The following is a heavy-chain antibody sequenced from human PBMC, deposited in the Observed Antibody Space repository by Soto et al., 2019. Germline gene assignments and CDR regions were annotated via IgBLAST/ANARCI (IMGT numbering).Heavy chain of an antibody. CDR3: ARALGYTYGHLPIDF. CDR1: GGSFSGYY. Sequence: QVQLQQWGAGLLKPSETLSLTCAVYGGSFSGYYWSWIRQPPGKGLEWIGESNHRGSTNYNPSLKRRVTISVDTSKNQFSLKLNSVTAADTAVYYCARALGYTYGHLPIDFWGQGTLLTVSS. V-gene: IGHV4-34*01. CDR2: SNHRGST. J-gene: IGHJ4*02. D-gene: IGHD5-18*01.